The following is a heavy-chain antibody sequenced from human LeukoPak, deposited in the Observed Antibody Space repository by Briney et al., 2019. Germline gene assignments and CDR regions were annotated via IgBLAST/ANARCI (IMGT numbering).Heavy chain of an antibody. Sequence: SETLSLTCSVSGGSISSSSSYWGWIRQPPGKGLEWIGEINHSGNTNYNPSLKSRVTISVDTSKNQFSLKLSSVTAADTAVYYCARPGAAAGNWGQGTLVTVSS. CDR1: GGSISSSSSY. CDR3: ARPGAAAGN. CDR2: INHSGNT. D-gene: IGHD6-13*01. V-gene: IGHV4-39*07. J-gene: IGHJ4*02.